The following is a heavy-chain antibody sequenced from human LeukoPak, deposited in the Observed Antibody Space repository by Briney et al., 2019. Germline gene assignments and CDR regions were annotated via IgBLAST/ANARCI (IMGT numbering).Heavy chain of an antibody. V-gene: IGHV3-30*18. CDR3: VKDGDDSGWNYFDY. CDR1: GFTFSRYS. CDR2: ISYDGRNK. D-gene: IGHD6-19*01. Sequence: PGGSLRLSCVASGFTFSRYSMHWVRQAPGKGLEWVAVISYDGRNKYYADSVKGRFTISRDNSQNTLSLQMNSLRAEDTAVYYCVKDGDDSGWNYFDYWGQGTLVTVSS. J-gene: IGHJ4*02.